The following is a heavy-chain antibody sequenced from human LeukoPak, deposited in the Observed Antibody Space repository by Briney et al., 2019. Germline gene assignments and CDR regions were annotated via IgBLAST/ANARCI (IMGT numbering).Heavy chain of an antibody. V-gene: IGHV4-38-2*01. CDR2: IYHSGST. D-gene: IGHD6-6*01. J-gene: IGHJ4*02. CDR1: GYSISSGYY. CDR3: ARQDIAARIYFDY. Sequence: PSETLSLTCAVSGYSISSGYYWGWIRQPPGKGLEWIGSIYHSGSTYYNPSLKSRVTISVDTSKNQFSLKLSSVTAADTAVYYCARQDIAARIYFDYWGQGTLVTVSS.